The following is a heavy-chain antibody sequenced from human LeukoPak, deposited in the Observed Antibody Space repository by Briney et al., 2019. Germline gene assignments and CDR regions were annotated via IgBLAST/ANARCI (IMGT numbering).Heavy chain of an antibody. Sequence: GGSLRLSCAASGFTFSSYSMNWVRQAPGKGLEWVSSISSSSSYIYYADSVKGRFTISRDNAKNSLYLQMSSLRAEDTAVYYCARTITDRTDWVYYYYGMDVWGQGTTVTVSS. D-gene: IGHD2-21*01. V-gene: IGHV3-21*01. CDR2: ISSSSSYI. CDR3: ARTITDRTDWVYYYYGMDV. CDR1: GFTFSSYS. J-gene: IGHJ6*02.